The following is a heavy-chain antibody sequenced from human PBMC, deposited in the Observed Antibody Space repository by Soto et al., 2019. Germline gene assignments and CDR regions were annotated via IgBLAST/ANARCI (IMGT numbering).Heavy chain of an antibody. J-gene: IGHJ4*02. CDR2: IWYDGSNK. CDR1: GFTFSSYG. CDR3: ARGSIWYYEISANLDY. Sequence: QVQLVESGGGVVQPGRSLRLSCAASGFTFSSYGMHWVRQAPGKGLEGVAVIWYDGSNKYYADSVKGRFTISRDNSKNTLYLQMNSLRAEDTAVYYCARGSIWYYEISANLDYWGQGTLVTVSS. V-gene: IGHV3-33*01. D-gene: IGHD3-22*01.